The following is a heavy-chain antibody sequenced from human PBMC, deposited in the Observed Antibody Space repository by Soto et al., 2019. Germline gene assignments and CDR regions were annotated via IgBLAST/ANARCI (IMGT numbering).Heavy chain of an antibody. CDR3: ARDYLQENPRGLVG. Sequence: GGSLRLSCAASGFTFNIYAMHWVRQAPGKGLEWVAVISYDGSNKYYGDSVKGRFTISRDNSKNTLYLQMNSLTAEDTAVYYCARDYLQENPRGLVGWGQGTLVTVSS. J-gene: IGHJ4*02. CDR1: GFTFNIYA. CDR2: ISYDGSNK. V-gene: IGHV3-30-3*01. D-gene: IGHD2-21*01.